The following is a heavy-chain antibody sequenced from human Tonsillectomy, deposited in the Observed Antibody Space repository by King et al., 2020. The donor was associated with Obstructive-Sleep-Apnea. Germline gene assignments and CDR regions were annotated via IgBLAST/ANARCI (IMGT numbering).Heavy chain of an antibody. CDR1: GYTFTNYA. Sequence: QLVQSGAEVKKPGASVNISCKASGYTFTNYAMHWVRQTPGQRLEWMGWINTAKGNTRYSQKFQGRVTVTRDTSATTAYMELSSLTFEDTALYYCARAVYSTGNFDPWGQGTLVTVSS. J-gene: IGHJ5*02. CDR2: INTAKGNT. CDR3: ARAVYSTGNFDP. V-gene: IGHV1-3*04. D-gene: IGHD2-2*01.